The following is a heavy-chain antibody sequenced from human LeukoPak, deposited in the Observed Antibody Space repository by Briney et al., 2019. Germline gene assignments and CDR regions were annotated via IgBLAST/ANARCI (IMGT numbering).Heavy chain of an antibody. Sequence: PGGSLRLSCVAFGFKIADYAMHWVRQTPGKGLEWVSGISWNSATIDYADSLRGRFTISRDNAKNSLYLQMTNLRTEDTALYYCAKLCDWDSVDYWGQGTLVTVSS. CDR1: GFKIADYA. CDR3: AKLCDWDSVDY. V-gene: IGHV3-9*01. J-gene: IGHJ4*02. CDR2: ISWNSATI. D-gene: IGHD2-21*02.